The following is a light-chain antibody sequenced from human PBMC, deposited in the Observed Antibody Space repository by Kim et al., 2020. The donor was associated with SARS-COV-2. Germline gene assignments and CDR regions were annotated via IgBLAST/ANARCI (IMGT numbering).Light chain of an antibody. V-gene: IGKV1-8*01. Sequence: SPGDRVTISCRASQGVSSYLALYQQKPAKAPKRLIYAASTLQSGVPSRFSGSCSGTDFTLTINSLQSEDFATYYCQQYYTYPRGTFGQGTKVDIK. CDR1: QGVSSY. CDR3: QQYYTYPRGT. J-gene: IGKJ1*01. CDR2: AAS.